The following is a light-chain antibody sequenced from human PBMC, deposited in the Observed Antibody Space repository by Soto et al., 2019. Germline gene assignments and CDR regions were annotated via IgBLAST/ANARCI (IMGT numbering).Light chain of an antibody. Sequence: DIQMTQSPSSLSASVGDRVTITCRASQGILDYVAWYQQKPGKAPKLLIYAASTLPSGVPSRFGGSGSGTEFTLTISSLKPEDVATYYCQKYNTAPQTFGQGIKVEIK. CDR2: AAS. V-gene: IGKV1-27*01. CDR1: QGILDY. CDR3: QKYNTAPQT. J-gene: IGKJ1*01.